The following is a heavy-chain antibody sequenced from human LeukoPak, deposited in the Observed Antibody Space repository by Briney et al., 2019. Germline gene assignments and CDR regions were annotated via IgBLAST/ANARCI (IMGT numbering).Heavy chain of an antibody. CDR1: GFTFSSYG. CDR3: VADYGDYALGY. CDR2: ISYDGSNK. Sequence: GGSLRLSCAASGFTFSSYGMHWVRQAPGKGLEWVAVISYDGSNKYYADSVKGRFTISRDNSKNTLYLQMNSLRAEDTAVYYCVADYGDYALGYWGQGTLVTVSS. J-gene: IGHJ4*02. V-gene: IGHV3-30*03. D-gene: IGHD4-17*01.